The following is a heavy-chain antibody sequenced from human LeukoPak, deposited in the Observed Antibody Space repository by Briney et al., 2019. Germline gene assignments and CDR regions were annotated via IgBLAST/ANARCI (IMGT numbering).Heavy chain of an antibody. J-gene: IGHJ3*02. CDR2: ISGSGGST. CDR3: AKDLTMGGYTDAFDI. V-gene: IGHV3-23*01. D-gene: IGHD3-16*01. CDR1: GFTFSSYA. Sequence: PGGSLRLSCAASGFTFSSYAMSWVRQAPGKGLEWVSAISGSGGSTYYADSVKGRFTISRDNSKNTLYLQMNSLRAEDTAVYYCAKDLTMGGYTDAFDIWVQGTMVTVSS.